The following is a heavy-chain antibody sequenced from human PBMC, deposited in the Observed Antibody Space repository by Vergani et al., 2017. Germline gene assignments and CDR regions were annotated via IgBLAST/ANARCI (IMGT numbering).Heavy chain of an antibody. CDR3: AKASGYDPLGMDV. D-gene: IGHD5-12*01. V-gene: IGHV3-23*01. CDR1: GFTFSNYA. J-gene: IGHJ6*02. CDR2: ISGSGGST. Sequence: EVQLLESGGGLVQPGGSLRLSCAASGFTFSNYAMSWVRQAPGKGLEWVSAISGSGGSTYYADSVKGRFTISRDNSKNTLYLQMNSLRAEDTAVYYCAKASGYDPLGMDVWGQGTTVTVSS.